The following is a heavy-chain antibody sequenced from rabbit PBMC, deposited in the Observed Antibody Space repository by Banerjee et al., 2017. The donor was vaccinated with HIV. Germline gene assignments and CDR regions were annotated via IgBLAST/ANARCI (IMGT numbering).Heavy chain of an antibody. D-gene: IGHD4-1*01. J-gene: IGHJ4*01. Sequence: QEQLVESGGGLVQPEGSLTLTCTASGFDLSSYYYMCWVRQAPGKGLEWIGCISTGSSGSTYYASWAKGRFTISKTSSTTVTLQMTSLTAADTATYFCARGSGIVDFTLWGQGTLVTVS. CDR2: ISTGSSGST. V-gene: IGHV1S45*01. CDR1: GFDLSSYYY. CDR3: ARGSGIVDFTL.